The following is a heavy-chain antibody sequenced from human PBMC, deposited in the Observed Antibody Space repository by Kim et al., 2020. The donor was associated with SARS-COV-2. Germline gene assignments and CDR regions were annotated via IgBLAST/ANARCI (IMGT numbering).Heavy chain of an antibody. CDR3: ARGHWGMDV. J-gene: IGHJ6*02. Sequence: GGSLRLFCAASEFTFSAYWMTWVRQAPGKGLEWVANINKDGREKYYVDSVKGRFTISRDSALFLRMNSLRAEDTAVYYCARGHWGMDVWGQGTTVTVSS. D-gene: IGHD1-1*01. CDR1: EFTFSAYW. V-gene: IGHV3-7*01. CDR2: INKDGREK.